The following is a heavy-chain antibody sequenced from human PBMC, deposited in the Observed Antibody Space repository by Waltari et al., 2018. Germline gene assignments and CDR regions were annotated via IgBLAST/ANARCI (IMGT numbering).Heavy chain of an antibody. CDR3: AKGDWLDF. CDR2: INDDNYST. CDR1: GFTFSRYS. Sequence: LVQPGKSLRLSCVASGFTFSRYSMTWVRQAPGRGLEWVAVINDDNYSTQYANSVKGRFTISRDNSKNTLYLQLNSVRGDDTALYYCAKGDWLDFWGQGTLVTVSS. D-gene: IGHD3-9*01. J-gene: IGHJ4*02. V-gene: IGHV3-23*01.